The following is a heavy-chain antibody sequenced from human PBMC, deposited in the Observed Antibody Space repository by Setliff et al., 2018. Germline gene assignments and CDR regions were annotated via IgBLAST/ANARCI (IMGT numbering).Heavy chain of an antibody. CDR2: IKDSDYST. Sequence: GGSLRLSCVGSGFTISGYAMTWVRQVPGKGLEWISSIKDSDYSTYYADSVKGRFTISRDNSKNTLYLQMNGLRAEDSALYYCAKDPNGDFFGAFDTWGQGALVTVPQ. V-gene: IGHV3-23*05. D-gene: IGHD4-17*01. CDR3: AKDPNGDFFGAFDT. J-gene: IGHJ5*02. CDR1: GFTISGYA.